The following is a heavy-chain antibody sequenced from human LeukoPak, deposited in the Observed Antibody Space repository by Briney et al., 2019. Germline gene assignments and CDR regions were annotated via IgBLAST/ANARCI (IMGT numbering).Heavy chain of an antibody. D-gene: IGHD1-1*01. V-gene: IGHV3-21*01. J-gene: IGHJ4*02. Sequence: GGSLRLSCAASGFTFSSYSMNWVRQAPGKGLEWVSSISSSSFHIFYADSVKGRFTISRDNAKNSLYLQMDSLRAEDTAVYYCTRDLASQPDYWGQGGLVTVSS. CDR2: ISSSSFHI. CDR1: GFTFSSYS. CDR3: TRDLASQPDY.